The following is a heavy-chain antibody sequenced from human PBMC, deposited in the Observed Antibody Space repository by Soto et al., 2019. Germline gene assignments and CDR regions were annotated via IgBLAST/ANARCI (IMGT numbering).Heavy chain of an antibody. CDR3: AQLGLLTFSHKHYFNH. V-gene: IGHV3-23*01. D-gene: IGHD3-3*02. CDR2: TRSNGEHT. Sequence: EVQILESGGGMVQPGGSLRLSCAGSGFMFSSFAMTWVRQAPGKGLEWVSTTRSNGEHTYYADSVKGRFTVSRDNSKNTLFLEMSSLRAEDSAIYYCAQLGLLTFSHKHYFNHWGRGTLVTVSS. J-gene: IGHJ4*02. CDR1: GFMFSSFA.